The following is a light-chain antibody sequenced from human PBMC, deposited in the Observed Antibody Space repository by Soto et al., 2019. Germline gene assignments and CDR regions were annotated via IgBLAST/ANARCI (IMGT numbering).Light chain of an antibody. CDR1: QSVRSN. V-gene: IGKV3-15*01. CDR2: DAS. Sequence: IGMTKFSATLSVSPGERATLSCRAGQSVRSNLAWYQQKPGQAPRLLIYDASTRATGIPARFSGSGSGTDFTLTISGLQSEDFAVYYCQQYEKWPPITFGQGTRLEIK. J-gene: IGKJ5*01. CDR3: QQYEKWPPIT.